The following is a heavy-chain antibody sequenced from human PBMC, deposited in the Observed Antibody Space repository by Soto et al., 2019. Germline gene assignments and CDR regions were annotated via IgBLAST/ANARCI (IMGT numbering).Heavy chain of an antibody. CDR3: AKGPLAGRQVADLDF. D-gene: IGHD3-3*02. Sequence: QVQLVESGGGVVQPGRSLRLSCAASGFTFSSYAMHWVRQAPGKGLEWVALISYDGSNKYYGESVKGRFTISRENSKSTVYLQMNSLRAEDTAIYYCAKGPLAGRQVADLDFWGQGTVVTVSS. V-gene: IGHV3-30*18. CDR2: ISYDGSNK. J-gene: IGHJ4*02. CDR1: GFTFSSYA.